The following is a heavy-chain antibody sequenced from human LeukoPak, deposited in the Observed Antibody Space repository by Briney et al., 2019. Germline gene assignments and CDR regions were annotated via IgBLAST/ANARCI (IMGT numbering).Heavy chain of an antibody. CDR1: GFPFSSHA. D-gene: IGHD2-15*01. CDR2: ISNGKT. CDR3: VREAGYCAPVCLKSNWFDP. Sequence: GGSLRLFCAASGFPFSSHAMSWVRQPPGKGLEWVAAISNGKTYYVHSVRGRFTISRDDSKNTVYLHMNSLRDPDTALYDCVREAGYCAPVCLKSNWFDPWGQGRRGTVSS. J-gene: IGHJ5*02. V-gene: IGHV3-23*01.